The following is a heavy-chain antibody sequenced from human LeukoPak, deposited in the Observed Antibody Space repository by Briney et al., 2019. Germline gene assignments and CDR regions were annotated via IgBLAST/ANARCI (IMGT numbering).Heavy chain of an antibody. D-gene: IGHD2-15*01. CDR1: RNSFTNYD. V-gene: IGHV1-8*02. J-gene: IGHJ5*02. Sequence: GSMRVSCKASRNSFTNYDINWMRHAYGPALAWLGWMSPATGETGYAEKVQGRITMTSDTSISTAYMELSSLRSEDTAVYYCARTSRGVGFLVDPWGQGTLVTVSS. CDR3: ARTSRGVGFLVDP. CDR2: MSPATGET.